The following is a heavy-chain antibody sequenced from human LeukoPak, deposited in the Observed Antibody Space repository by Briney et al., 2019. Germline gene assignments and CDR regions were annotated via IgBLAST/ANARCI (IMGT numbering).Heavy chain of an antibody. CDR2: IYWDDDK. D-gene: IGHD5-24*01. V-gene: IGHV2-5*02. CDR1: GFSLSTSGVA. J-gene: IGHJ4*02. CDR3: AHRRDGYNSLDY. Sequence: SGATLVKPTQTLTLTFTFSGFSLSTSGVAVGWIRQPPGKALEWLGLIYWDDDKRYSPSLKSALTITKDTSKNQVVLTMTNMDPVDTATYYCAHRRDGYNSLDYWGQGTLVTVSS.